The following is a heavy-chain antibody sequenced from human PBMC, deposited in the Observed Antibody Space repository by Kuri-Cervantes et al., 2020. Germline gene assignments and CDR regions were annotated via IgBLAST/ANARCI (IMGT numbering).Heavy chain of an antibody. CDR3: AESGDSSGYPSGLFDY. V-gene: IGHV3-9*01. CDR2: ISWNSGSI. D-gene: IGHD3-22*01. Sequence: SLKISCAASGFTFDDYAIHWVRQAPEKGLEWVSGISWNSGSIGYADSVKGRFTITRDNAKNSLYLQMNMLRAEDTAVYYCAESGDSSGYPSGLFDYWGQGTLVTVSS. J-gene: IGHJ4*02. CDR1: GFTFDDYA.